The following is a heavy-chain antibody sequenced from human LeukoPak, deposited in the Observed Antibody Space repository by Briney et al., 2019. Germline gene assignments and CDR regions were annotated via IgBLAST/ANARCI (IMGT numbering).Heavy chain of an antibody. CDR1: GFSFRSYG. V-gene: IGHV3-30*18. Sequence: PGGSLRLSCAASGFSFRSYGMHWVRQAPGKGLEWVALISYDGSNEYCADSVKGRFTISRDNSKNTLYLQMNSLRAEDTAVYYCAKDRMTNYDFWSGPPEYYFDYWGQGTLVTVSS. CDR2: ISYDGSNE. J-gene: IGHJ4*02. CDR3: AKDRMTNYDFWSGPPEYYFDY. D-gene: IGHD3-3*01.